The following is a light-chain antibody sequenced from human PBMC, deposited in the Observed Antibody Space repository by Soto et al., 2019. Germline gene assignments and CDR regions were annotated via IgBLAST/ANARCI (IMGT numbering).Light chain of an antibody. CDR3: QQRSNWPRIT. V-gene: IGKV3-11*01. Sequence: EIVLTQSPATLSLSPGERATLSCRASQSVSSYLAWYQQKPGQAPRLLIYGASSRATGIPARFSGSGSGTDFTLTISSLEPEDFAVYYCQQRSNWPRITFGQVTRLEI. J-gene: IGKJ5*01. CDR1: QSVSSY. CDR2: GAS.